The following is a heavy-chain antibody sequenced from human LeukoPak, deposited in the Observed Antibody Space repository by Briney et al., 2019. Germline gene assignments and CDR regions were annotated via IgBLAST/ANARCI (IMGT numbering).Heavy chain of an antibody. J-gene: IGHJ5*02. CDR3: ARQPEGTWFDP. V-gene: IGHV5-10-1*01. D-gene: IGHD1-1*01. Sequence: GESLKISRKGSGYRFTSNWISWVRQMPGKGLEWMGRIDPSDSYTNYSPSFQGHVTISADKSISTAYLQWSSLKASDTAMYYCARQPEGTWFDPWGQGTLVTVSS. CDR2: IDPSDSYT. CDR1: GYRFTSNW.